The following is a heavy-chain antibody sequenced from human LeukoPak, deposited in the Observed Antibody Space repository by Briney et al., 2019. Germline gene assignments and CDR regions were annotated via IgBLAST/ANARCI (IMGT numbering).Heavy chain of an antibody. V-gene: IGHV3-30*02. Sequence: GGSLRLXCAASGFTFSSYGMHWVRQAPGKVLEWVAFIRYDGSNKYYADSVKGRFTISRDNSKNTLYLQMNSLRAEDTAVYYCAKNTDIVVVVAATALDPWGQGTLVTVSS. CDR2: IRYDGSNK. CDR1: GFTFSSYG. CDR3: AKNTDIVVVVAATALDP. J-gene: IGHJ5*02. D-gene: IGHD2-15*01.